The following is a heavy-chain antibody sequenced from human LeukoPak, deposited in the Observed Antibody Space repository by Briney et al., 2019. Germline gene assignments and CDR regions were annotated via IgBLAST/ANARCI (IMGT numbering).Heavy chain of an antibody. Sequence: KPSETLSLTCTVSGGSISSGGYYWSWIRQPPGKGLEWIGYIYHSGSTYYNPSLKSRVTISVDRSKDQFSLKLSSVTAADTAVYYCARYYYDSSGYDAFDIWGQGTMVTVSS. CDR2: IYHSGST. V-gene: IGHV4-30-2*01. J-gene: IGHJ3*02. CDR3: ARYYYDSSGYDAFDI. D-gene: IGHD3-22*01. CDR1: GGSISSGGYY.